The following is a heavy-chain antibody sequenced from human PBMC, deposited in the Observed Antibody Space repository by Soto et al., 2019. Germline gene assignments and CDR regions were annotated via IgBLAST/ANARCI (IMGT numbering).Heavy chain of an antibody. V-gene: IGHV3-9*01. Sequence: EVQLVESGGGLVQPGTSLRLSCAASGFIFDDYAMNWVRQAPGKGLEWVSGINWNSGTMVYVDSVKGRFTISRDNAKNYLYLQMNSLRPEETDFYFCAKGTEYGVVLMSTFDYWGQGTLVTVSS. D-gene: IGHD3-3*01. CDR1: GFIFDDYA. CDR2: INWNSGTM. CDR3: AKGTEYGVVLMSTFDY. J-gene: IGHJ4*02.